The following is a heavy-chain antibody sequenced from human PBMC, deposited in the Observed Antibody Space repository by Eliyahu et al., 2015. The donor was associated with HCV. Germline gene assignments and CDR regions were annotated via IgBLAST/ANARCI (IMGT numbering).Heavy chain of an antibody. D-gene: IGHD5-24*01. J-gene: IGHJ3*02. Sequence: EVQLVESGGGLVQPGGSLRLSCAASGFXFXSYWMSWVRQAPGKGLEWVANIKQDGSEKYYVDSVKGRFTISRDNAKNSLYLQMNSLRAEDTAVYYCAREERWLQLGAFDIWGQGTMVTVSS. CDR1: GFXFXSYW. V-gene: IGHV3-7*01. CDR3: AREERWLQLGAFDI. CDR2: IKQDGSEK.